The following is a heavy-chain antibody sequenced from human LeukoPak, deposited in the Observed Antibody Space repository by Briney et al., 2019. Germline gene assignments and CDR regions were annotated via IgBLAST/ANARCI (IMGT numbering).Heavy chain of an antibody. CDR2: VYTSGST. J-gene: IGHJ4*02. D-gene: IGHD3-22*01. CDR3: ARGYYDSSGYPVPDY. Sequence: PSETLSLTCTVSGGSISSYYWSWIRQPAGKGLEWIGRVYTSGSTNYNPSLKSRVTMSVDTSKNQFSLKLSSVTAADTAVYHCARGYYDSSGYPVPDYWGQGTLVTVSS. V-gene: IGHV4-4*07. CDR1: GGSISSYY.